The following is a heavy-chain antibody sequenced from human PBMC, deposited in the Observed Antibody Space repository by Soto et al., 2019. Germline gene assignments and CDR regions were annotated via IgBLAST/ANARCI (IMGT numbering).Heavy chain of an antibody. CDR3: ATGARLWFGELFNYYYGMDV. Sequence: PSETLSLTCAVYGGSFSGYYWSWIRQPPGKGLEWIGEINHSGSTNYNPSLKSRVTISVDTSKSQFSLKLSSVTAADTAVYYCATGARLWFGELFNYYYGMDVWGQGTTVTVSS. V-gene: IGHV4-34*01. CDR2: INHSGST. D-gene: IGHD3-10*01. CDR1: GGSFSGYY. J-gene: IGHJ6*02.